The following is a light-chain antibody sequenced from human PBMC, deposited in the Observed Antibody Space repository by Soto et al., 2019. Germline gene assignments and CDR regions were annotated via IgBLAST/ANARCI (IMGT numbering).Light chain of an antibody. CDR3: QQVNSYPQT. CDR2: AAF. Sequence: IQLNQSPSSLSASVGDSVTINFVASQGIGTYLAWYQQKPGKAPKLLIYAAFTLHSGVPARFSGSRSGTDFTLTISSLQPEDFATYYCQQVNSYPQTFGQGTRLEIK. CDR1: QGIGTY. J-gene: IGKJ5*01. V-gene: IGKV1-9*01.